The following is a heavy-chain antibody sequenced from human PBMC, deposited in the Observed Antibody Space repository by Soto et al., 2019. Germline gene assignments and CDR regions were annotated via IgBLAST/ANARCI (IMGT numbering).Heavy chain of an antibody. J-gene: IGHJ2*01. V-gene: IGHV4-59*01. D-gene: IGHD6-13*01. CDR3: ARDVQQVPPWSIDL. CDR1: GGSISYYY. CDR2: IYYSGST. Sequence: QVQLQESGPGLVKPSETLSLTCTVSGGSISYYYWSWFRQPPGKGLEWIGYIYYSGSTTYNPSLKSRASISVDTSKNQFSLQLNAVSAADTAVYYCARDVQQVPPWSIDLWGRGTLVTVSS.